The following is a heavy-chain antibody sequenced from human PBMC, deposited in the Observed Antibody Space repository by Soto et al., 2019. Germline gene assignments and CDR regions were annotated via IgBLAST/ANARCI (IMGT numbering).Heavy chain of an antibody. V-gene: IGHV1-2*02. Sequence: ASVEVSCKASGYTFTGYYMHWVRQAPGQGLEWMGWINPNSGGTNYAQKFQGRVTMTRDTSISTAYMELSRLRSDDTAVYYCAREIGGYSGYDVYWGQGTLVTVSS. CDR3: AREIGGYSGYDVY. D-gene: IGHD5-12*01. CDR2: INPNSGGT. J-gene: IGHJ4*02. CDR1: GYTFTGYY.